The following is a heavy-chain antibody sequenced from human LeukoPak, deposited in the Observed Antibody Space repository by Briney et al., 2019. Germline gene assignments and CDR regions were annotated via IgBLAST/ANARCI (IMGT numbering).Heavy chain of an antibody. V-gene: IGHV3-23*01. CDR2: ISGSGGST. CDR1: GFTFSSYG. J-gene: IGHJ3*02. D-gene: IGHD6-13*01. CDR3: AKGSSSQYKPDAFDI. Sequence: PGRSLRLSCAASGFTFSSYGMHWVRQAPGKGLEWVSAISGSGGSTYYADSVKGRFTISRDNSKNTLYLQMNSLRAEDTAVYYCAKGSSSQYKPDAFDIWGQGTMVTVSS.